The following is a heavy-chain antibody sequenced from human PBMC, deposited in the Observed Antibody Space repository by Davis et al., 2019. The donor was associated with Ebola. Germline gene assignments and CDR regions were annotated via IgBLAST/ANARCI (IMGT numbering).Heavy chain of an antibody. CDR2: ISYDGSNK. CDR3: ARGGVRYNWRRVYYYGMDV. CDR1: GFTFSSYA. V-gene: IGHV3-30-3*01. D-gene: IGHD1-1*01. Sequence: PGGSLRLSCAASGFTFSSYAMHWVRQAPGKGLEWVAVISYDGSNKYYADSVKGRFTISRDNSKNTLYLQMNSLRAEDTAVYYCARGGVRYNWRRVYYYGMDVWGQGTTVTVSS. J-gene: IGHJ6*02.